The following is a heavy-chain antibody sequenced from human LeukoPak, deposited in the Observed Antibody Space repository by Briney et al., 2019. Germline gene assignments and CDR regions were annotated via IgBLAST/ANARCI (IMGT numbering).Heavy chain of an antibody. CDR1: GFTFSSYS. CDR2: ISSSSSYI. Sequence: GGSLRLSCAASGFTFSSYSMNWVRQAPGKGLEWVSFISSSSSYIYYADSLKGRFTISRDNAKNSLYLQMNSLRAEDTAVYYCARGEWSSSPFDYWGQGTLVSVSS. CDR3: ARGEWSSSPFDY. D-gene: IGHD6-6*01. J-gene: IGHJ4*02. V-gene: IGHV3-21*01.